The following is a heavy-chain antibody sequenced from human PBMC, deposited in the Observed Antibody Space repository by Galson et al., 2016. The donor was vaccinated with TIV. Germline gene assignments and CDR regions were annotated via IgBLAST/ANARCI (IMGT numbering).Heavy chain of an antibody. D-gene: IGHD3-10*01. CDR2: IFYSGRT. CDR1: NGSVSSGLFY. J-gene: IGHJ4*02. CDR3: ARDFSPYYYGSGSYSGPYNYLDS. V-gene: IGHV4-61*01. Sequence: ETLSLTCAVSNGSVSSGLFYWSWIRQPPGKGLEWIGYIFYSGRTKYNPSLTSRGTTSVDTSMNESSLDLSSVTSAATAVYYCARDFSPYYYGSGSYSGPYNYLDSWGQGTLVTVSS.